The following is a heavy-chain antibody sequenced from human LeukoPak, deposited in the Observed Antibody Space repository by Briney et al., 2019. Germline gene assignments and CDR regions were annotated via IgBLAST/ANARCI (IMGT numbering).Heavy chain of an antibody. V-gene: IGHV3-33*08. Sequence: GGSLRLSCAASGFTFSDYYMSWIRQAPGKGLEWVAVIWYGGSNKYYADSVKGRFTISRDNSKNTLYLQMNSLRAEDTAVYYCAKSITGAFDIWGQGTMVTVSS. CDR2: IWYGGSNK. J-gene: IGHJ3*02. D-gene: IGHD1-14*01. CDR3: AKSITGAFDI. CDR1: GFTFSDYY.